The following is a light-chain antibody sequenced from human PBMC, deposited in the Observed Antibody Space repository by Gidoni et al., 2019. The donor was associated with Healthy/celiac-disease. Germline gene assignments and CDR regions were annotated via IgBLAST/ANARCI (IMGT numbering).Light chain of an antibody. CDR3: QQYNNWPPYT. J-gene: IGKJ2*01. CDR2: GAS. CDR1: QSVSST. Sequence: EIVMTQFPATLSLSPGERATLSCRASQSVSSTLAWYQQKPGQAPRLLIYGASTRATGIPARFSGSGSGTEFTLTISSLQSEDFAVYYCQQYNNWPPYTFGQGTKLEIK. V-gene: IGKV3-15*01.